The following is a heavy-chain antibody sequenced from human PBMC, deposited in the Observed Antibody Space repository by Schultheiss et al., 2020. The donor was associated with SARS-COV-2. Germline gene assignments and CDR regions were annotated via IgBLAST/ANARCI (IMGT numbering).Heavy chain of an antibody. CDR1: GFSLSNARMG. Sequence: SGPTLVKPTETLTLTCTVSGFSLSNARMGVSWIRQPPGKALEWLARIDWDDDKYYSTSLKTRLTISKDTSKNQVVLTMTNMDPVDTATYYCASSGYSSSADYWGQGTLVTVSS. D-gene: IGHD6-6*01. CDR3: ASSGYSSSADY. J-gene: IGHJ4*02. CDR2: IDWDDDK. V-gene: IGHV2-70*12.